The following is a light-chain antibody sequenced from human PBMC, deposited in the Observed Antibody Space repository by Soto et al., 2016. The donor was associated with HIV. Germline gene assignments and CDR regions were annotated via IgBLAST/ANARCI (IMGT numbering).Light chain of an antibody. CDR1: QSISKW. V-gene: IGKV1-5*03. CDR3: QQYNSAPLT. Sequence: DIQMTQSPSTLSAFVGDRVTITCRAGQSISKWLAWFQEKPGKAPKVLIHKASSLQSGVPSRFGGSGSGTDFTLTISSLQPEDVATYYCQQYNSAPLTFGGGTKVEI. J-gene: IGKJ4*01. CDR2: KAS.